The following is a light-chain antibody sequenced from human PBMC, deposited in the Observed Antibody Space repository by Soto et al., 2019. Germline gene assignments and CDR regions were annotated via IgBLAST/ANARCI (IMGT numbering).Light chain of an antibody. CDR3: QQYNNWPWT. Sequence: IVMKQSPATLSVSPGERVTLSCRASQSVSSNLAWYQQKPGQAPRLLLYGASTRATGIPARFIGSGSGTEFTLTISSLQSEDFAVYYCQQYNNWPWTFGQGTKVDIK. V-gene: IGKV3-15*01. CDR1: QSVSSN. J-gene: IGKJ1*01. CDR2: GAS.